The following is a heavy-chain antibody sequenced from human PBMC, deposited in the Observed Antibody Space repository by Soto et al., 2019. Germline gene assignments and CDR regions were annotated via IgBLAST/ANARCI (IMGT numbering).Heavy chain of an antibody. V-gene: IGHV1-8*01. CDR1: GYTFTSYD. J-gene: IGHJ5*01. Sequence: QVQLVQSGAEVKKPGASVKVSCKASGYTFTSYDIIWVRQATGQGLEWMGWMNPSTGNTDSAAKFQGRLTXTXNXXISTVYMELSSLSFEDTPVYYCARGRIIVAGGFDPWGQGTLVTVSS. D-gene: IGHD6-19*01. CDR3: ARGRIIVAGGFDP. CDR2: MNPSTGNT.